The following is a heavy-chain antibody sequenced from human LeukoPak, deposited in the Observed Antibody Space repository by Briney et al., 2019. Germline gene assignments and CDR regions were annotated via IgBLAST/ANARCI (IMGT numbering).Heavy chain of an antibody. V-gene: IGHV3-23*01. D-gene: IGHD4-17*01. CDR1: GFTFSSYA. CDR3: AKDRLTVTTWVDP. Sequence: QPGGSLRLSCAASGFTFSSYAMSWVRQAPGKGLEWVSAISGSGGSTYYADSVNGRFTTYRDNYNKTPHLQMNRLRAEDTAVYYCAKDRLTVTTWVDPWGQGTLVTVSS. CDR2: ISGSGGST. J-gene: IGHJ5*02.